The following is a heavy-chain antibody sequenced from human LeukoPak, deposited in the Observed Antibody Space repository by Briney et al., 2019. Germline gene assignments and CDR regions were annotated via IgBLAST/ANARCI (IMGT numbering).Heavy chain of an antibody. D-gene: IGHD3-10*01. J-gene: IGHJ4*02. CDR2: IIPIFGTA. CDR1: GGTFSSYA. CDR3: ARARLLWFGELPLYFDY. V-gene: IGHV1-69*13. Sequence: SVKVSCKASGGTFSSYAISWVRQAPGQGLEWMGGIIPIFGTANYAQKFQGRVTITADESTSTAYMELSSLRSEDTVVYYCARARLLWFGELPLYFDYWGQGTLVTVSS.